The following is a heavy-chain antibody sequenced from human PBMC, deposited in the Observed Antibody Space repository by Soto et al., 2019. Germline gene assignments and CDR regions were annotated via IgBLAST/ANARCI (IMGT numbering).Heavy chain of an antibody. V-gene: IGHV3-30-3*01. CDR1: GFTFSSYA. CDR2: ISYDGSNK. J-gene: IGHJ4*02. CDR3: VYSSGWSRSYFDY. Sequence: GGSLRLSCAASGFTFSSYAMHWVRQAPGKGLEWVAVISYDGSNKYYADSVKGRFTISRDNSKNTLYLQMNSLRAEDTAVYYCVYSSGWSRSYFDYWGQGTLVTVSS. D-gene: IGHD6-19*01.